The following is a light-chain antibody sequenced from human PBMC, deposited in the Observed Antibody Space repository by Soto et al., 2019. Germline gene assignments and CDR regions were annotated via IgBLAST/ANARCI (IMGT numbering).Light chain of an antibody. CDR2: DNT. CDR3: SSYAGGIKWV. Sequence: QSALTQPPSVSGAPGQRVTISCTGRKSNIGAGFAVHWYQHIPGAAPRLLIYDNTDRPSGVPDRFSGSKSGNTASLTVSGLQAEDEADYYCSSYAGGIKWVFGGGTKVTVL. J-gene: IGLJ3*02. V-gene: IGLV1-40*01. CDR1: KSNIGAGFA.